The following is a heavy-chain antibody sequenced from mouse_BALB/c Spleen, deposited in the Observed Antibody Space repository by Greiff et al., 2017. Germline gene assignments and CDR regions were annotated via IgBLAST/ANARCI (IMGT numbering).Heavy chain of an antibody. Sequence: EVKLLESGGGLVQPGGSLRLSCATSGFTFTDYYMSWVRQPPGQALEWLGFISNKANGYTTEYSSSVKGRFTISRDNSQSILYLQMNTLRAEDSATYCCARDRNYDDDAMDYWGQGTSVTVSA. J-gene: IGHJ4*01. V-gene: IGHV7-3*02. CDR3: ARDRNYDDDAMDY. CDR2: ISNKANGYTT. CDR1: GFTFTDYY. D-gene: IGHD1-1*01.